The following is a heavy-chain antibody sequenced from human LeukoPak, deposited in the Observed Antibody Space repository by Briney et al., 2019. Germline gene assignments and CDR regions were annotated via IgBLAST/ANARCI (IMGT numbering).Heavy chain of an antibody. Sequence: GGSLRLSCAASGFTFSNYWMDWVRQSPGKGLEWVANIKEDGSDEYYVDPVKGRFTISRDNAKNSLYLQMNSLRAEDTAVYYCARNSGWFRFDYWGQGTLVTVSS. CDR3: ARNSGWFRFDY. D-gene: IGHD6-19*01. CDR1: GFTFSNYW. CDR2: IKEDGSDE. J-gene: IGHJ4*02. V-gene: IGHV3-7*03.